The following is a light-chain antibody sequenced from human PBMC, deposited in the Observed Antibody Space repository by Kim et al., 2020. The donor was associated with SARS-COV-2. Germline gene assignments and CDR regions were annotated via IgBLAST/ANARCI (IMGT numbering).Light chain of an antibody. J-gene: IGLJ2*01. Sequence: ELSQPPSASGTPGQRVTISCSGSSSNIGSNYVYWYQQLPGTAPKLLIYRNNQRPSGVPDRFSGSKSGTSASLAISGLRSEDEADYYCAAWDDSLVFGGGTQLTVL. V-gene: IGLV1-47*01. CDR2: RNN. CDR3: AAWDDSLV. CDR1: SSNIGSNY.